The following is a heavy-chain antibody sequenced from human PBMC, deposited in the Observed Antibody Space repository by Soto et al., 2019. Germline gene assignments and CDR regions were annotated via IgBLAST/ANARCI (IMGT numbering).Heavy chain of an antibody. CDR1: GFTFSSYA. CDR2: ISYDGSNK. J-gene: IGHJ4*02. Sequence: GGSLRLSCAASGFTFSSYAMHWVRQAPGKGLEWVAVISYDGSNKYYADSVKGRFTISRDNSKNTLYLQMNSLRAEDTAVYYCARAKAVAGKRVDYWGQGTLVTVSS. V-gene: IGHV3-30-3*01. D-gene: IGHD6-19*01. CDR3: ARAKAVAGKRVDY.